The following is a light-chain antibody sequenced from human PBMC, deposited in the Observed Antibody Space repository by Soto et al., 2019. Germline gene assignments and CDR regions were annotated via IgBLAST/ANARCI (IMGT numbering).Light chain of an antibody. J-gene: IGKJ3*01. Sequence: ELVLTQSPDTLSLSPGERATLSCRASQSVSSDFLVWYQQKPGQAPRLLIYVASSRATGIPARFSGGGSGTDFILSISRLEPEDFAVYYCQHYDNSPPSVTFGPGTKVDIK. V-gene: IGKV3-20*01. CDR3: QHYDNSPPSVT. CDR2: VAS. CDR1: QSVSSDF.